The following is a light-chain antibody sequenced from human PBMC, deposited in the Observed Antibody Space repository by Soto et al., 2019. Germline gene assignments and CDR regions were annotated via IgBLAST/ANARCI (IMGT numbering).Light chain of an antibody. CDR2: RAS. V-gene: IGKV1-5*03. Sequence: DIQMTQSPSTLSASVGDTVTITCRASQSMSSWLAWYQQKPGKAPNLLIYRASSLQSGVPSWFSGSGSGTEFTLTISSLQPDDFAAYYCQLYNSYSLTFGGGTKVEIK. CDR1: QSMSSW. CDR3: QLYNSYSLT. J-gene: IGKJ4*01.